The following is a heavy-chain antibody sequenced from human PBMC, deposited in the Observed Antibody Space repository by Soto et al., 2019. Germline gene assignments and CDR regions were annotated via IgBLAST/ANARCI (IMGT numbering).Heavy chain of an antibody. V-gene: IGHV4-34*01. Sequence: SETLSLTCAVYGGSFSGYYWSWIRQPPGKGLEWIGEINHSGSTNYNPSLKSRVTISVDTSKNQFSLKLSSVTAADTAVYYCARGVRNIVLMVYAYWGQGTLVTVSS. J-gene: IGHJ4*02. CDR3: ARGVRNIVLMVYAY. CDR2: INHSGST. CDR1: GGSFSGYY. D-gene: IGHD2-8*01.